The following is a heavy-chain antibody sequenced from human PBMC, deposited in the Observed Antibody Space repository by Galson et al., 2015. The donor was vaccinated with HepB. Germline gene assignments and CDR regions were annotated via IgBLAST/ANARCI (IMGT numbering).Heavy chain of an antibody. V-gene: IGHV4-4*07. Sequence: ETLSLTCTVSGGSISSYYWSWIRQPAGKGLEWIGRIYTSGSTNYNPSLKSRVTMSVDTSKNQFSLKLSSVTAADTAVYYCASDGYYDILTGYYTASDIWGQGTMVTVSS. J-gene: IGHJ3*02. D-gene: IGHD3-9*01. CDR1: GGSISSYY. CDR3: ASDGYYDILTGYYTASDI. CDR2: IYTSGST.